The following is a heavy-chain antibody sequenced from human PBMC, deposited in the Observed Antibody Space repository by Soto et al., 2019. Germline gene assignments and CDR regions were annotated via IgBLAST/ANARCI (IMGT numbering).Heavy chain of an antibody. V-gene: IGHV4-38-2*02. CDR3: ARERVGTTFFDN. CDR1: GFAISRGYY. CDR2: IYPSVSS. J-gene: IGHJ4*02. Sequence: SETLSLTCSVSGFAISRGYYWSWVRQPPGKGLEWIGSIYPSVSSYHNPSLATRLRLSIDTSKNQFTLNLTSVTAADTALYFCARERVGTTFFDNWGQGIQVTVSS. D-gene: IGHD1-1*01.